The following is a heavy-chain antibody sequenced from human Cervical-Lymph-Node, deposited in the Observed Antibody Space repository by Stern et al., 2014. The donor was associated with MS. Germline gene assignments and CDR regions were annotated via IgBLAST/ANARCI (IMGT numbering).Heavy chain of an antibody. V-gene: IGHV3-74*01. CDR1: GFTLSRYW. CDR2: KNIDGTTT. D-gene: IGHD1-1*01. J-gene: IGHJ4*02. Sequence: EVQLVESGGGLVQPGGSLRLSCAASGFTLSRYWMHWVRHAPGQGLVWLSRKNIDGTTTNYADSVKGLFTISRDNAKNMVYLQVNSLRVDDTAVYYCARDVQGDGNYNLDHWGQGTLVTVSS. CDR3: ARDVQGDGNYNLDH.